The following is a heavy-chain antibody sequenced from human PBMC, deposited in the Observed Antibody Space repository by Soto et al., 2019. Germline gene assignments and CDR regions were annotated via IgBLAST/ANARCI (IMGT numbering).Heavy chain of an antibody. V-gene: IGHV1-69*08. Sequence: QVQQVQSGAEVKKPGSSVKVSCKASGGPFSTYTITWVRQAPGQGLEWMGRIIPITGIINYAQKFQGRVTISADKFTGTAYMELTGLRSDDTAVYYCAGDPDSHYNDSHASSYPWGQGTLVTVSS. D-gene: IGHD4-4*01. J-gene: IGHJ5*02. CDR1: GGPFSTYT. CDR2: IIPITGII. CDR3: AGDPDSHYNDSHASSYP.